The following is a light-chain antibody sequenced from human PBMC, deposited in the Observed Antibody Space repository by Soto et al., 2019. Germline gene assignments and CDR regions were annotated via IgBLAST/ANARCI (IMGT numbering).Light chain of an antibody. CDR1: SSDVGSYNL. CDR2: EVS. Sequence: QSALTQPASVSGSPGQSITISCTGTSSDVGSYNLVSWYQQLPGKAPKLMIYEVSKRPSGVSNRFSGSKSGSTASLTISSLQAEDEADYYCSSYAGSSTYVFGTGTKLTVL. V-gene: IGLV2-23*02. CDR3: SSYAGSSTYV. J-gene: IGLJ1*01.